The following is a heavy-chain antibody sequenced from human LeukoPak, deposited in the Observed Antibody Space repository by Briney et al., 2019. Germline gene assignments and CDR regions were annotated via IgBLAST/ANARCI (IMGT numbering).Heavy chain of an antibody. CDR2: IIVGSGAA. CDR3: AAELYGVYTDCCTFHL. V-gene: IGHV1-58*01. D-gene: IGHD4-17*01. J-gene: IGHJ3*01. CDR1: GFTFSTSA. Sequence: SVKVSCKTSGFTFSTSAVQWVRQARGQRLEWIGWIIVGSGAANYAQSLQGRFTITRDMSTNTAYMELSSLGSEDSAVYYCAAELYGVYTDCCTFHLWGQGTLVTVSS.